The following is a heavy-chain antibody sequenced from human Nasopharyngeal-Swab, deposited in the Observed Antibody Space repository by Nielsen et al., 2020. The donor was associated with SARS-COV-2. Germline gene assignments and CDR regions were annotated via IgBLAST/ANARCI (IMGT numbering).Heavy chain of an antibody. CDR2: ISAYNGNT. CDR3: ARDSVDTAMVRNYYGMDV. CDR1: GYTFTSYG. J-gene: IGHJ6*02. V-gene: IGHV1-18*01. Sequence: ASVKVSCKASGYTFTSYGISWVRQAPGQGLEWMGWISAYNGNTNYAQKLQGRVTMTTDTSTSTACMELRSLRSDDTAVYYCARDSVDTAMVRNYYGMDVWGQGTTVTVSS. D-gene: IGHD5-18*01.